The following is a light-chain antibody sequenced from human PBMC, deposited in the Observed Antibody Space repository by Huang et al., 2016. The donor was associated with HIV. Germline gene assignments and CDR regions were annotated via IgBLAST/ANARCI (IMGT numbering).Light chain of an antibody. V-gene: IGKV2-30*01. CDR2: KVS. CDR3: MQGTHWPYT. J-gene: IGKJ2*01. Sequence: DVVMTQSPLSLPVTLGQPASIACRSSQSLVYRDGNAYLNWCQQRPGQSPRRLIYKVSNRDSGVPDRFSGSGSGTDFTLKISRVEAEDVGIYYCMQGTHWPYTFGQGTKLEIK. CDR1: QSLVYRDGNAY.